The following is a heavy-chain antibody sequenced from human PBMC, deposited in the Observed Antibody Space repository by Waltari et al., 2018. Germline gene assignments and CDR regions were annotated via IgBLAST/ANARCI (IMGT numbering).Heavy chain of an antibody. CDR2: INTDGSTT. Sequence: EVQLVESGGGLVQHGGSLRLSCTAYGFTFSSYITQCVRKAPGKGLVWVSDINTDGSTTNYADSGKGRFTISRDNAKNTLYLQMDSLRAEETAVYYCVIGAQHVSNWYASEYFQHWGQGTLVTVSS. V-gene: IGHV3-74*01. D-gene: IGHD6-13*01. J-gene: IGHJ1*01. CDR3: VIGAQHVSNWYASEYFQH. CDR1: GFTFSSYI.